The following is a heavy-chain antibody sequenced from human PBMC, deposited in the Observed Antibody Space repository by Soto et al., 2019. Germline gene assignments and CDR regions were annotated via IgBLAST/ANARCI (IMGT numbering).Heavy chain of an antibody. J-gene: IGHJ4*02. D-gene: IGHD5-18*01. Sequence: GGSLRLSCAASGFTFSAYWIHWVRQAPEKGLEWVSRTKTDGSSTDYADSVKGRFTISRDNAKNILYLQMDSLRVEDTAVYYCAKREGNTFGLFHGGQGTLVTVSS. CDR3: AKREGNTFGLFH. CDR1: GFTFSAYW. V-gene: IGHV3-74*01. CDR2: TKTDGSST.